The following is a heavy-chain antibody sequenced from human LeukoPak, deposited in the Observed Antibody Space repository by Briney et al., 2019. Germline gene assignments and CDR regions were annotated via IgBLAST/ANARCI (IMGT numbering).Heavy chain of an antibody. Sequence: GGSLRLSCAASGFTFDDYGMSWVRQAPGKGLEWVSGINWNGGSTGYADSVKGRFTISRDNAKNSLYLQMNSLRAEDTALYYCARDNHYSYHYDSSGYYRRDAFDIWGQGTMVTVSS. J-gene: IGHJ3*02. D-gene: IGHD3-22*01. CDR2: INWNGGST. CDR1: GFTFDDYG. CDR3: ARDNHYSYHYDSSGYYRRDAFDI. V-gene: IGHV3-20*04.